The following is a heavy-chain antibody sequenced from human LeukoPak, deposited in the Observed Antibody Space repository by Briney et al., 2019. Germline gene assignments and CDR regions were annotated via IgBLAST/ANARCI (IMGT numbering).Heavy chain of an antibody. V-gene: IGHV3-30*18. D-gene: IGHD6-13*01. CDR2: ISYDGSNK. CDR1: GFTFSSYS. Sequence: GGSLRLSCAASGFTFSSYSMNWVRQAPGKGLEWVAVISYDGSNKYYADSVKGRFTISRDNSKNTLYLQMNSLRAEDTAVYYCAKEGALAAAGTSYYYGMDVWGQGTTVTVSS. CDR3: AKEGALAAAGTSYYYGMDV. J-gene: IGHJ6*02.